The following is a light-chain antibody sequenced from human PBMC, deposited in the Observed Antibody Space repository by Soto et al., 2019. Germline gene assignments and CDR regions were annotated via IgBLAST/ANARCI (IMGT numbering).Light chain of an antibody. CDR3: QQRYQWPPIT. CDR1: QSVHSY. V-gene: IGKV3-11*01. CDR2: DAS. J-gene: IGKJ5*01. Sequence: ETVLTQSPATLSLSPGERATRSCRASQSVHSYLAWFQQKPGQAPRLLIYDASQRAAGIPARFSGSGSGTDFTLTISSLEPEDFAVYYCQQRYQWPPITFGQGTRLEI.